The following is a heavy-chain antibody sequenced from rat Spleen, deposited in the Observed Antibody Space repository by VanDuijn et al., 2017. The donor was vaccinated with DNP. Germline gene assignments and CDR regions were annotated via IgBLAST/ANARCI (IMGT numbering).Heavy chain of an antibody. J-gene: IGHJ1*01. CDR2: ITTGGSNT. CDR1: GFTFSNFG. CDR3: VREDYYSGDWYFDF. Sequence: EVRLVESGGGLVQPGRSLKLSCTASGFTFSNFGMAWVRQAPTKGLAWVASITTGGSNTYYRDSVQGRFTVSRDNARTTQYLQMDSLRSEDTATYYCVREDYYSGDWYFDFWGPGTMVTVSS. V-gene: IGHV5S13*01. D-gene: IGHD1-1*01.